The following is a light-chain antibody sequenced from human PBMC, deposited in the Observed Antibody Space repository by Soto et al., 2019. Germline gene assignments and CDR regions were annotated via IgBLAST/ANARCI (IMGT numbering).Light chain of an antibody. CDR3: QVRDVWPT. CDR2: DAS. CDR1: QSVSTS. Sequence: EIVLTQSPATLSLSPGERAALSCRASQSVSTSLAWYQHKPGQAPSVIIYDASTRAPGIPARFSGSGSGTDFTLTISSLEPEDFAVYYCQVRDVWPTFGQGTKVEIK. J-gene: IGKJ4*01. V-gene: IGKV3-11*01.